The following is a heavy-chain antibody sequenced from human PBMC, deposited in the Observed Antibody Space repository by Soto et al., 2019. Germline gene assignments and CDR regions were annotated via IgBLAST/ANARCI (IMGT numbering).Heavy chain of an antibody. J-gene: IGHJ2*01. CDR2: IYHSGST. CDR1: GGSISSGGYS. D-gene: IGHD1-26*01. V-gene: IGHV4-30-2*01. Sequence: SETLSLTCAVSGGSISSGGYSWSWIRQPPGKGLEWIGYIYHSGSTYYNPSLKSRVTISVDRSKNQFSLKLSSVTAADTAVYYCARDSGRYYWYFDLWGRGTLVTVSS. CDR3: ARDSGRYYWYFDL.